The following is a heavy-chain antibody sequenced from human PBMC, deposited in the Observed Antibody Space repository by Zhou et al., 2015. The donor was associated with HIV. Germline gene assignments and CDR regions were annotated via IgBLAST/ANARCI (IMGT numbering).Heavy chain of an antibody. CDR1: GYTFTSYA. V-gene: IGHV1-3*05. D-gene: IGHD4-11*01. CDR3: ARVYSKGENYYGMDV. J-gene: IGHJ6*02. Sequence: QVQLVQSGAEEKKPGASVKVSCKASGYTFTSYAMHWVRQAPGQRLEWMGWINAGNGNTKYSQKFQGRVTITRDTSASTAYMELSSLRSEDTAMYYCARVYSKGENYYGMDVWGQGTTVTGLL. CDR2: INAGNGNT.